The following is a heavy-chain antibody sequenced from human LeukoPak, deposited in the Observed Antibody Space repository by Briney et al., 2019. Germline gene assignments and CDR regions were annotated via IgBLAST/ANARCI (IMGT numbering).Heavy chain of an antibody. J-gene: IGHJ4*02. D-gene: IGHD3-10*01. CDR3: ARGADHGGSYYPD. CDR1: GFRFSNSW. V-gene: IGHV3-74*01. CDR2: MKTDGTRI. Sequence: GGSLRLSCAASGFRFSNSWMYWVRQGPGKGPVWVSRMKTDGTRIEYADSVKGRFTISRDNAKNTLSLQMSSLRVEDTAVYYCARGADHGGSYYPDWGQGTRVTVSS.